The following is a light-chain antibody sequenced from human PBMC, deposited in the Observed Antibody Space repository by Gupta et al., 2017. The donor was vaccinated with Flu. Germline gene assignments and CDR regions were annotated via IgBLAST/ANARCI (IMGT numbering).Light chain of an antibody. Sequence: EMTQSTLSLPVTLGQPASISCRSSQSLVYRDGSTYLHWFQQRPGQSPRRLIYEVSSRDSGVPDRFSGSGSGTDFTLRISRVEAEDVGVYYCMQGTHWLWTFGHGTKVEIK. J-gene: IGKJ1*01. CDR1: QSLVYRDGSTY. CDR3: MQGTHWLWT. V-gene: IGKV2-30*01. CDR2: EVS.